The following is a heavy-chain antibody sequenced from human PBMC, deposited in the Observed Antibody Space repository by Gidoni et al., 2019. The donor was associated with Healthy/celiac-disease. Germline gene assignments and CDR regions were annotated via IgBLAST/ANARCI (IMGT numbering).Heavy chain of an antibody. Sequence: QLQLQESGPGLVKPSETLSLTCTVSGGSISSSSYYWGWIRQPPGKGLEWIGSIYYSGSTYYNPSLKSRVTISVDTSKNQFSLKLSSVTAADTAVYYCARHMTPYGGRFGESPNWFDPWGQGTLVTVSS. D-gene: IGHD3-10*01. V-gene: IGHV4-39*01. CDR3: ARHMTPYGGRFGESPNWFDP. CDR2: IYYSGST. J-gene: IGHJ5*02. CDR1: GGSISSSSYY.